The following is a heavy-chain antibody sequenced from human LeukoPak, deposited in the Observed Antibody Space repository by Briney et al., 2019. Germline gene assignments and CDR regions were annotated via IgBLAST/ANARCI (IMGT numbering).Heavy chain of an antibody. CDR3: ARDRAALQAWVEFDP. CDR2: IRGSGAS. V-gene: IGHV3-66*03. CDR1: GFSLSNYY. D-gene: IGHD2-15*01. J-gene: IGHJ5*02. Sequence: GESLTLSCAVSGFSLSNYYKRGVRQPPGKGRVACPHIRGSGASFYADFVRGRFAISRDDSENTLYLQMNSLRVEDTAVYFCARDRAALQAWVEFDPWGQGTPVIVSS.